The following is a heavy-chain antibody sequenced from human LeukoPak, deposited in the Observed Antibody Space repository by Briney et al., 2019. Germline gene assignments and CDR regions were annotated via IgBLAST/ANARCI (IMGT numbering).Heavy chain of an antibody. CDR2: IIPIFGTA. D-gene: IGHD7-27*01. CDR3: AREAGTGEVHWYFDL. CDR1: GGTFSSYA. V-gene: IGHV1-69*05. Sequence: SVKVSCKASGGTFSSYAISWVRQAPGQGLEWMGGIIPIFGTANYAQKFQGRVTITTDESTSTAYMEPSSLRSEDTAVYYCAREAGTGEVHWYFDLWGRGTLVTVSS. J-gene: IGHJ2*01.